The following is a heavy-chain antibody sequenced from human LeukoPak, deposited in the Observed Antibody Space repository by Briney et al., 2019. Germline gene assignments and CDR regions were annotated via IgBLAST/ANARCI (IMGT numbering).Heavy chain of an antibody. CDR2: ISISSTYR. Sequence: GGSLRLSCVASGFTFGTYTMNWVRQAPGKGLEWVSSISISSTYRYYADSVKGRFTMSRDNAKNSLFLQMNSLRAEDTAVYYCARDQPDTAFDYWGQGTLVTVSS. D-gene: IGHD5-18*01. J-gene: IGHJ4*02. V-gene: IGHV3-21*01. CDR1: GFTFGTYT. CDR3: ARDQPDTAFDY.